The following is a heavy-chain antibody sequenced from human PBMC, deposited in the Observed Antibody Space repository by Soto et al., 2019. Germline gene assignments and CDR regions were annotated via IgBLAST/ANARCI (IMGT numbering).Heavy chain of an antibody. Sequence: QVQLVQSGAEVKKPGASVKVSCKASGYTFTGYYMHWVRQAPGQGLEWMGWINPNSGGTNYAQKFKGCVTTTRDTSMSKAYMELSRLRSDDTAVYYCATAYYYDSSGYYCDYWGEGTLVTVSS. CDR1: GYTFTGYY. CDR2: INPNSGGT. D-gene: IGHD3-22*01. J-gene: IGHJ4*02. V-gene: IGHV1-2*04. CDR3: ATAYYYDSSGYYCDY.